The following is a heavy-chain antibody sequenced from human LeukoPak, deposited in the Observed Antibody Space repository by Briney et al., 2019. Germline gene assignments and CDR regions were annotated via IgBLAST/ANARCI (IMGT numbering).Heavy chain of an antibody. Sequence: SVKVSCKASGGTFSSYAISWVRQAPGQGLEWIGRILPIFGTANYAQKFQGRVTITTDESTSTAYMELSSLRSEDTAVYYCATLGSSSSWYVPVPFDYWGQGTLVTVSS. CDR1: GGTFSSYA. CDR3: ATLGSSSSWYVPVPFDY. J-gene: IGHJ4*02. CDR2: ILPIFGTA. V-gene: IGHV1-69*05. D-gene: IGHD6-13*01.